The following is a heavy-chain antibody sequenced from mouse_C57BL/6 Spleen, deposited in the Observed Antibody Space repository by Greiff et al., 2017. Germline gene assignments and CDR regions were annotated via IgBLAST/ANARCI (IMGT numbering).Heavy chain of an antibody. V-gene: IGHV1-15*01. CDR1: GYTFTDYE. J-gene: IGHJ2*01. D-gene: IGHD2-2*01. Sequence: VQLQESGAELVRPGASVTLSCKASGYTFTDYEMHWVKQTPVHGLEWIGAIDPETGGTAYNQKFKGKAILTADKSSSTAYMALRSLTSEDSAVYYCTPMVTTDYWGQGTTLTVSS. CDR3: TPMVTTDY. CDR2: IDPETGGT.